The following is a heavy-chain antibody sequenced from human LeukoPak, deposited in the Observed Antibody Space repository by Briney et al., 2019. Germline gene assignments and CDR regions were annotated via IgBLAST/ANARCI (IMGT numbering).Heavy chain of an antibody. J-gene: IGHJ5*02. CDR3: ARYEARSGWYGWFDP. CDR1: GFTVSSNY. Sequence: PGGSLRLSCAASGFTVSSNYMSWVRQASGKGLEWVSVIYSGGSTYYADSVKGRFTISRDNSKNTLYLQMNSLRAEDTAVYYCARYEARSGWYGWFDPWGQGTLVTVSS. CDR2: IYSGGST. V-gene: IGHV3-66*01. D-gene: IGHD6-19*01.